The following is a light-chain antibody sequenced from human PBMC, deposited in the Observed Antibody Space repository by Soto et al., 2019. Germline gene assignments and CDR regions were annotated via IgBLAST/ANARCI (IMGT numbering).Light chain of an antibody. CDR3: QQYENLPT. J-gene: IGKJ5*01. CDR2: DAS. Sequence: EIQMTQSPSSLSASVGDRVTITCQASQNINNYLNWYQQKPGRAPKLLIYDASNLEAGVPSRFRGSGSGTDFTFTISRLQPEDIATYYRQQYENLPTFGQGTRLEIK. V-gene: IGKV1-33*01. CDR1: QNINNY.